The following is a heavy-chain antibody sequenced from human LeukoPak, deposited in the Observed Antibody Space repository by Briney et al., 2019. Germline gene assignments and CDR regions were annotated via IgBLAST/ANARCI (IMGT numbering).Heavy chain of an antibody. Sequence: PSETLSLTCTVSGGSISSSSYYWGWIRQPPGKGLEWIGSIYYSGSTYYNPSLKSRVTISVDTSKNQFSLKLSSVTAADTAVYYCAREEGDSGDAFDIWGQGTMVTVSS. D-gene: IGHD1-26*01. J-gene: IGHJ3*02. CDR3: AREEGDSGDAFDI. V-gene: IGHV4-39*01. CDR1: GGSISSSSYY. CDR2: IYYSGST.